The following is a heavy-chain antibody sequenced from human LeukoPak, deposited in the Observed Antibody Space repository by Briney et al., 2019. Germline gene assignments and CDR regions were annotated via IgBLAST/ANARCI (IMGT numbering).Heavy chain of an antibody. CDR1: GGTFCSYA. CDR3: ARSGRGSGYYFPDY. J-gene: IGHJ4*02. D-gene: IGHD3-22*01. CDR2: IIPIFGTA. Sequence: ASVKVSCKASGGTFCSYAISWVRQAPGQGLEWVGGIIPIFGTANYAQKFQGRVTITTDESTSTAYMELSSLRSEDTAVYYCARSGRGSGYYFPDYWGQGTLVTVSS. V-gene: IGHV1-69*05.